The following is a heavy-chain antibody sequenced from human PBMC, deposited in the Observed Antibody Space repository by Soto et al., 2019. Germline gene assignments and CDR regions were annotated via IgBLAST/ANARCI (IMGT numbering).Heavy chain of an antibody. D-gene: IGHD2-15*01. J-gene: IGHJ6*02. CDR1: GFTFSDYA. CDR2: IPGGGAYT. V-gene: IGHV3-23*01. Sequence: EVQLLESGGGLAQPGGSLTLSCVASGFTFSDYAMSWVRQAPGKGLEWVSTIPGGGAYTDSADSVEVRFTISRDNSKNTLYLQMKSMRAEDMAVYYCAKDAGDVRDWDCRGGSCSPDGMDVWGQGTTVTVAS. CDR3: AKDAGDVRDWDCRGGSCSPDGMDV.